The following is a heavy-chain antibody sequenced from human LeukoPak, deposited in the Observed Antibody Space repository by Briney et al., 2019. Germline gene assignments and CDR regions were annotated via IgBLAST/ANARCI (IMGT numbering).Heavy chain of an antibody. J-gene: IGHJ2*01. CDR2: IYSGGST. CDR1: GFTVSRNY. V-gene: IGHV3-66*01. CDR3: ARDLTLFNHSYGFNWYFDL. D-gene: IGHD5-18*01. Sequence: GGSLRLSCAASGFTVSRNYMSWVRQAPGKGLEWVSVIYSGGSTYYADSVKGRFTISRDNSKNTLYLQMNSLRAEDTAVYYCARDLTLFNHSYGFNWYFDLWGRGTLVTVSS.